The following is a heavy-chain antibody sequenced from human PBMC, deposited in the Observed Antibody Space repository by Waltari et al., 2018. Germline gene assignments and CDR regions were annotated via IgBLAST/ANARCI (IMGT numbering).Heavy chain of an antibody. CDR3: ARDYSYYDSSGYIDY. CDR2: INPSGGST. Sequence: QVQLVQSGAEVKKPGASVKVSCKASGYTFTSYYMHWVRQAPGQGLEWMGIINPSGGSTSYAQKFQCRVTMTRDTSTSTVYMELSSLRSEDTAVYYCARDYSYYDSSGYIDYWGQGTLVTVSS. CDR1: GYTFTSYY. V-gene: IGHV1-46*01. J-gene: IGHJ4*02. D-gene: IGHD3-22*01.